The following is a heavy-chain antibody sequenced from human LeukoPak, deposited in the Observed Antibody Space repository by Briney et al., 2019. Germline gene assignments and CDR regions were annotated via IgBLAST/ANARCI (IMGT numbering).Heavy chain of an antibody. D-gene: IGHD6-19*01. CDR3: ARGDSGWYWDY. CDR1: GGSISSYY. J-gene: IGHJ4*02. Sequence: KPSETLSLTCSVSGGSISSYYWSWIRQSPGKGLEWIGYIYYSGSTNYNPSLRSRVTISVDTSKSQFSLKLSSVTAADTAVYYCARGDSGWYWDYWGQGTLVTVSS. CDR2: IYYSGST. V-gene: IGHV4-59*08.